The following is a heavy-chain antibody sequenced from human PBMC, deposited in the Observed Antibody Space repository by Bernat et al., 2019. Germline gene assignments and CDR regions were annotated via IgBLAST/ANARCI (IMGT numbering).Heavy chain of an antibody. J-gene: IGHJ4*02. V-gene: IGHV3-30*01. CDR3: AGGRSGYGDYGWGY. CDR2: ISYDRSNK. Sequence: QVQLVESGGGVVQPGRSLRLSCAASGFTFSSYAMHWVRQAPGKGLEWVSVISYDRSNKYYADSVKGRFTISRDNSKNTLYLQMNSLRAEDTAVYYWAGGRSGYGDYGWGYWGQGTLVTVSS. D-gene: IGHD4-17*01. CDR1: GFTFSSYA.